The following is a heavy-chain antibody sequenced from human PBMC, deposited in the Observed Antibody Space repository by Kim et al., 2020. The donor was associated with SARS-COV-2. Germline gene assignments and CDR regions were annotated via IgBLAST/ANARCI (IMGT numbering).Heavy chain of an antibody. CDR2: ISGSSSYI. CDR3: ARGLYYYDSSGWDYFDY. V-gene: IGHV3-21*01. J-gene: IGHJ4*02. CDR1: GFTFSSYS. D-gene: IGHD3-22*01. Sequence: GGSLRLSCAASGFTFSSYSMNWVRHAPGKGLEWVSSISGSSSYIYYADSVKGRFTISRDNAKNSLYLQMNSLRAEDTAVYYCARGLYYYDSSGWDYFDYWGQGTLVTVSS.